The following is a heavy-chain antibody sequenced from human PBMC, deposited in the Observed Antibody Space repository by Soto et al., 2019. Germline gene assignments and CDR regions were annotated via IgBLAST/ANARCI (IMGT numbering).Heavy chain of an antibody. Sequence: QVQLVESGGGVVQPGRSLRLSCAASGFTFSSYGMHWVRQAPGKGLEWVASIWYDGSNKYYADSVKGRLTISRDNSKNTLYLQINSPRAEDTAVYYCARNSYHYDSSGQLGMDVWGQGTTVTVSS. J-gene: IGHJ6*02. CDR2: IWYDGSNK. V-gene: IGHV3-33*01. D-gene: IGHD3-22*01. CDR3: ARNSYHYDSSGQLGMDV. CDR1: GFTFSSYG.